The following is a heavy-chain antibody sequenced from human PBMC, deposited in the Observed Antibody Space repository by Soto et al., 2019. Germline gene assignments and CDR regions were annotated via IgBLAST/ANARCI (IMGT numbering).Heavy chain of an antibody. Sequence: SETLSLTCTVSGGSISTYYWSWIRRPPWKGLEWIGYIYYSGSTNYNPSLRSRVTISADTSKDQFSLKLRSVTAADTAVYYCERGPRHDIVTGYSYYFDYWGQGTLVTVSS. J-gene: IGHJ4*02. CDR3: ERGPRHDIVTGYSYYFDY. D-gene: IGHD3-9*01. V-gene: IGHV4-59*01. CDR1: GGSISTYY. CDR2: IYYSGST.